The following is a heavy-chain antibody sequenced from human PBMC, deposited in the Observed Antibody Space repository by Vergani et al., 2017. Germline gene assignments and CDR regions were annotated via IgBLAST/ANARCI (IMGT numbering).Heavy chain of an antibody. CDR1: GFTFSSYA. V-gene: IGHV3-23*01. J-gene: IGHJ6*03. D-gene: IGHD2-15*01. CDR2: ISGCGGST. Sequence: EVQLLESGGGLVQPGGSLRLSCAASGFTFSSYAMSWVRQAPGKGLEWVSAISGCGGSTYYADSVKGRFTISRDNSKNTLYLQMNSLRAEDTAVYYCAKGYGSGGSCYSWPYYYYMDVWGKGTTVTVSS. CDR3: AKGYGSGGSCYSWPYYYYMDV.